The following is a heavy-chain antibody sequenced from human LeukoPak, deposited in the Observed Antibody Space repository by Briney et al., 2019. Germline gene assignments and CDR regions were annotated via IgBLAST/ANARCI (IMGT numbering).Heavy chain of an antibody. Sequence: GGSLRLSCAASGFMFSNYNMNWVRQTPGKGLEWLSYISSSSGTIYYADSVKGRFTISGDNAKNSLYLQMNSLRAEDTAVYYCARALGYSYGYAVDYWGQGTLVTVSS. CDR2: ISSSSGTI. V-gene: IGHV3-48*01. D-gene: IGHD5-18*01. CDR3: ARALGYSYGYAVDY. J-gene: IGHJ4*02. CDR1: GFMFSNYN.